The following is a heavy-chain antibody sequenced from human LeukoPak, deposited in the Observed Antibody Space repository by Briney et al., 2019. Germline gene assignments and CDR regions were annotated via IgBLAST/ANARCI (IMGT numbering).Heavy chain of an antibody. V-gene: IGHV3-7*01. CDR2: IKQDGSEK. J-gene: IGHJ4*02. CDR1: GFTSSSYW. CDR3: ARGYGRFDY. Sequence: GGSLRLSCAASGFTSSSYWMSWVRQAPGKGLEWVANIKQDGSEKYYVDSVKGRFTISRGNAKNSLYLQMNSPRAEDTAVYYCARGYGRFDYWGQGTLVTVSS. D-gene: IGHD3-16*01.